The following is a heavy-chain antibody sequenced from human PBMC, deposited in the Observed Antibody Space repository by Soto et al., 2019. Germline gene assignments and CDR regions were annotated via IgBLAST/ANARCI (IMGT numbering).Heavy chain of an antibody. CDR2: INHSGST. Sequence: QVQLQQWGAGLLKPSETLSLTCAVYGGSFSGYYWSWIRQPPGKGLEWIGEINHSGSTNYNPSLKSRVTISVDTSKNQFSLKLSSVTAADTAVYYCARGSSGGYYDYWGQGTLVTVSS. CDR3: ARGSSGGYYDY. J-gene: IGHJ4*02. CDR1: GGSFSGYY. V-gene: IGHV4-34*01. D-gene: IGHD3-22*01.